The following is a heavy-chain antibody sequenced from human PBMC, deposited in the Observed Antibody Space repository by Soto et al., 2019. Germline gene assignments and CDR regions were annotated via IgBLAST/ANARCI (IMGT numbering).Heavy chain of an antibody. CDR2: IWYDGSNK. CDR1: GFPFSIYG. D-gene: IGHD1-7*01. Sequence: GGSLRLSCAASGFPFSIYGMHWVRQSPGKGLEWVAVIWYDGSNKYYADSVKGRFTISRDNSKNTLYLQMNSLRAEDTAVYYCARVSITGPTEDDYWCQGPLVTVSS. V-gene: IGHV3-33*01. J-gene: IGHJ4*02. CDR3: ARVSITGPTEDDY.